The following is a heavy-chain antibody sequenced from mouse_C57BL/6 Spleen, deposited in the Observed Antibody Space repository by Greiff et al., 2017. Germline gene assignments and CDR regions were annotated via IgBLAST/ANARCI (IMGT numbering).Heavy chain of an antibody. CDR1: GYTFTSYW. Sequence: QVQLQQPGAELVKPGASVKLSCKASGYTFTSYWMHWVKQRPGQGLEWIGMIHPNSGSTNYNEKFKSKATLTVDKSSSTAYMQLSSLTSEDSAVYYCAREETLTREAMDYWGQGTSVTVSS. V-gene: IGHV1-64*01. J-gene: IGHJ4*01. CDR2: IHPNSGST. CDR3: AREETLTREAMDY. D-gene: IGHD4-1*01.